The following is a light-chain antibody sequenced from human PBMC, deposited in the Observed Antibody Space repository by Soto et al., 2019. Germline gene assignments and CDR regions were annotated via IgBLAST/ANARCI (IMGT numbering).Light chain of an antibody. Sequence: DIQMTQSPSTLSASVGDRVAITCRASQSIINLLAWYQQKPGQAPKLLIYDASSLESGVPSRFSGSGSGTEFTLTISGLQPDDFASYYCQQYNSFSLTFGGGTKVDIK. J-gene: IGKJ4*01. V-gene: IGKV1-5*01. CDR3: QQYNSFSLT. CDR1: QSIINL. CDR2: DAS.